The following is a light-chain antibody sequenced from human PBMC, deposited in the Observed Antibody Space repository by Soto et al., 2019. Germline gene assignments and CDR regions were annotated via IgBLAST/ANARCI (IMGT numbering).Light chain of an antibody. Sequence: AIQLTQSPSSLSASVGDRVTITCRASQDISSSLAWYQQKAGKAPKLLIYGASILQSGVPSGFSGSGFGTDFTLSISSLRAEDFAIYFCQHNKSYPSTFGGGTRVE. J-gene: IGKJ4*01. CDR3: QHNKSYPST. V-gene: IGKV1-13*02. CDR2: GAS. CDR1: QDISSS.